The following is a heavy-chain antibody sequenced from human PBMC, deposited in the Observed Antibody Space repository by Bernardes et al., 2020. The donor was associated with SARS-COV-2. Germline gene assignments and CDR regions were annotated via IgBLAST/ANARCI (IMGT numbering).Heavy chain of an antibody. CDR2: ISDSAGST. D-gene: IGHD6-6*01. V-gene: IGHV3-23*01. CDR3: AKSPYSRSSGSWFYS. Sequence: GGSLRLSCAASGFTFRDYGMAWVRQAPGKGLEWVSVISDSAGSTYYADSVKGRFSISRDNSKNELFLQMNSLRAEDTAVYYCAKSPYSRSSGSWFYSWGQGT. CDR1: GFTFRDYG. J-gene: IGHJ5*01.